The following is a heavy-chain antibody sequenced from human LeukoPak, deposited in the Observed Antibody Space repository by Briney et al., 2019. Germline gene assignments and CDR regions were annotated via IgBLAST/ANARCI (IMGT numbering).Heavy chain of an antibody. J-gene: IGHJ6*04. CDR3: AELGITMIGGV. CDR1: EFSFSSSW. CDR2: IKSDGSGA. Sequence: PGGSLRLSCAASEFSFSSSWMHWVRQVPGKGLVWVSRIKSDGSGATYADSVKGRFTISRDNTKNTLYLQMNSLRAEDTAVYYCAELGITMIGGVWGKGTTVTISS. V-gene: IGHV3-74*03. D-gene: IGHD3-10*02.